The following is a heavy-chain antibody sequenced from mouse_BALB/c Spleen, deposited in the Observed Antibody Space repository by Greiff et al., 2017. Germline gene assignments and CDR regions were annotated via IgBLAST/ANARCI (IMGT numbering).Heavy chain of an antibody. Sequence: QVQLQQSGAELMKPGASVKISCKATGYTFSSYWIEWVKQRPGHGLEWIGEILPGSGSTNYNEKFKGKATFTADTSSNTAYMQLSSLTSEDSAVYYCARSGLPAWFAYWGQGTLVTVSA. V-gene: IGHV1-9*01. CDR1: GYTFSSYW. J-gene: IGHJ3*01. CDR2: ILPGSGST. D-gene: IGHD2-2*01. CDR3: ARSGLPAWFAY.